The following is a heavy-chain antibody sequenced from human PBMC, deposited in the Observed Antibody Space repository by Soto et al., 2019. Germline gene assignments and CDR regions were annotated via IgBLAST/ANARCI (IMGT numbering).Heavy chain of an antibody. V-gene: IGHV4-34*01. CDR2: INHSGST. CDR1: GGSFSGYY. CDR3: ARGQRQQQLVRLAFDY. J-gene: IGHJ4*02. D-gene: IGHD6-13*01. Sequence: QVQLQQWGAGLLKPSETLSLTCAVYGGSFSGYYWSWIRQPPGKGLEWIGEINHSGSTNYNPSLKSRVTISVDTSKNQFYLKLSSVTAADTAVYYCARGQRQQQLVRLAFDYWGQGTLVTVSS.